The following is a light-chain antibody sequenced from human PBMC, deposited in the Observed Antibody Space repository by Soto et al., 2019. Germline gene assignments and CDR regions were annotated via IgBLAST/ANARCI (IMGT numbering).Light chain of an antibody. J-gene: IGLJ1*01. Sequence: QSVLTQPASVSGSPGQSITISCTGTSSDAGGYNYVSWYQQHPGKAPKLMIYDVSNRPSGVSNRFSGSKSGNTASLTISGLQAEDEADYYCSSYTGSSTLYVFGTGTKVTVL. V-gene: IGLV2-14*01. CDR2: DVS. CDR3: SSYTGSSTLYV. CDR1: SSDAGGYNY.